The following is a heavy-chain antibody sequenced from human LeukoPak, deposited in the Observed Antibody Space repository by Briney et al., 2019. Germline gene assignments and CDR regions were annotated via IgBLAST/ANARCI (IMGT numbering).Heavy chain of an antibody. Sequence: QPGESLRLSCAASGFTFSSYEMNWVRQAPGKGLEWVSFIYSGTTHYSDSVKGRFTISRDNAKNSLFLQMNSLRAEDTAVYYCARVEEATTFNPWGQGTLVTVSS. J-gene: IGHJ5*02. V-gene: IGHV3-48*03. CDR2: IYSGTT. CDR1: GFTFSSYE. CDR3: ARVEEATTFNP. D-gene: IGHD1-1*01.